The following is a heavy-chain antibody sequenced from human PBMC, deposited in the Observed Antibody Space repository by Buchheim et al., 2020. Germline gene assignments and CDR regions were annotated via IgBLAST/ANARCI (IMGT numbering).Heavy chain of an antibody. CDR3: ARGYGSGSYYYYYYGMDV. CDR2: INHSGST. V-gene: IGHV4-34*01. CDR1: GGSFSGYY. D-gene: IGHD3-10*01. J-gene: IGHJ6*02. Sequence: QVQLQQWGAGLLKPSETLSLTCAVYGGSFSGYYWSWIRQPPGKGLEWIGEINHSGSTNYNPSLKSRVTISVDTSKNQFSLQLSSVTAADTAVYYCARGYGSGSYYYYYYGMDVWGQGTT.